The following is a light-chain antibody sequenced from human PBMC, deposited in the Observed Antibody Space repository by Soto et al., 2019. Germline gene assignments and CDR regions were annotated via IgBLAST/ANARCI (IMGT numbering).Light chain of an antibody. CDR3: SSYAGNYKVI. CDR2: EVN. Sequence: QSALTQPPSASGSPGQSVTISCTGTSSDVGFYKSISWYQQHPGKAPKRLISEVNKRPSGVPDRFSGSKSDNTAYLTISGLQAEDEADYYCSSYAGNYKVIFGGGTKLTVL. J-gene: IGLJ2*01. CDR1: SSDVGFYKS. V-gene: IGLV2-8*01.